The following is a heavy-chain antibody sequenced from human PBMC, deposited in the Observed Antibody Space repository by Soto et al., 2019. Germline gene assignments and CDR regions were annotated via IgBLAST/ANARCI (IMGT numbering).Heavy chain of an antibody. Sequence: QVQLQESGPGLVKPSETLSLTCTVSGGSISSYYWSWIRQPPGKGLEWIGYIYYSGSTNYNPSLKSRVTISVDTSKNQFSLKLSSVTAADTAVYYCARDQQGDDYGHSFDPWGQGTLVTVSS. CDR3: ARDQQGDDYGHSFDP. CDR2: IYYSGST. V-gene: IGHV4-59*01. J-gene: IGHJ5*02. CDR1: GGSISSYY. D-gene: IGHD4-17*01.